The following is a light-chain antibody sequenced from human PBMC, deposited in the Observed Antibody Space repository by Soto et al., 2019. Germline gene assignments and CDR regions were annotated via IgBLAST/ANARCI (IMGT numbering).Light chain of an antibody. CDR1: SSDIGGYNY. CDR2: DVS. Sequence: QSALTQPASVSGSPGQSITISCPGTSSDIGGYNYVSWYQQHPGKAPKLMIYDVSNRPSGVSNRFSGSKSGNTASLTISGLQAEDEADYYCSSYPSSRSYVFGTGTKVTVL. J-gene: IGLJ1*01. CDR3: SSYPSSRSYV. V-gene: IGLV2-14*01.